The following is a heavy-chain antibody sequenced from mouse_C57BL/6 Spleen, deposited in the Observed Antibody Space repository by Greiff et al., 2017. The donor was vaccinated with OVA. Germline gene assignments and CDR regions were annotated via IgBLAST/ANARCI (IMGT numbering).Heavy chain of an antibody. J-gene: IGHJ4*01. CDR1: GYTFTSYW. CDR2: IDPSDSET. D-gene: IGHD6-1*01. CDR3: ARKASRGAMDY. Sequence: VQLQQPGAELVRPGSSVKLSCKASGYTFTSYWMHWVKQRPIQGLEWIGNIDPSDSETHYNQKFKDKATLTVDKSSSTAYMQLSSLTSEDSAVYYCARKASRGAMDYWGQGTSVTVSS. V-gene: IGHV1-52*01.